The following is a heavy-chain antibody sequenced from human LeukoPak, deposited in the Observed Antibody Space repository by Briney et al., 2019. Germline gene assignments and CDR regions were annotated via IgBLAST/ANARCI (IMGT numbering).Heavy chain of an antibody. CDR2: IYYSGST. CDR3: ATYYYGSGSFDY. CDR1: GDSISSYW. D-gene: IGHD3-10*01. V-gene: IGHV4-59*08. Sequence: SENLSLTCTVSGDSISSYWWNWIRQPPGKGLEWIGYIYYSGSTQYNPSLKSRVAISVDTSKNQFSLKLSSVTDADTAVYYCATYYYGSGSFDYWGQGTLVTVSS. J-gene: IGHJ4*02.